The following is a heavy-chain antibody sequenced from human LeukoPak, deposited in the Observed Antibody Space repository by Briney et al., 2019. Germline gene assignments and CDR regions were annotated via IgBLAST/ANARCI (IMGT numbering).Heavy chain of an antibody. CDR1: GGTFSGYA. J-gene: IGHJ4*02. D-gene: IGHD3-9*01. CDR3: ARGTLGDILTGSYDC. CDR2: IIPIFNTA. Sequence: ASVKVSCKASGGTFSGYAISWVRQAPGQGLEWMGGIIPIFNTANHAQKFQGRVTIGTDGSTNPAYMELSSLRSEDTAVYFCARGTLGDILTGSYDCWGQGTLVTVSS. V-gene: IGHV1-69*05.